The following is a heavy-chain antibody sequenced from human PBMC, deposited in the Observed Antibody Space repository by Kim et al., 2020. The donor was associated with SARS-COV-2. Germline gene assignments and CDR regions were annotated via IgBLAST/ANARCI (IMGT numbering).Heavy chain of an antibody. J-gene: IGHJ4*02. CDR1: GGSISSGGYY. D-gene: IGHD3-22*01. CDR3: ATGREGWLLPSYYFDY. V-gene: IGHV4-31*03. CDR2: IYYSGST. Sequence: SETLSLTCTVSGGSISSGGYYWSWIRQHPGKGLEWIGYIYYSGSTYYNPSLKSRVTISVDTSKNQFSLKLSSVTAADTAVYYCATGREGWLLPSYYFDYWGEGTLVTVS.